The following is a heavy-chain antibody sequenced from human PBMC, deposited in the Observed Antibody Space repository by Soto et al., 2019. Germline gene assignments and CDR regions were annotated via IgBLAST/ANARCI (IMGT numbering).Heavy chain of an antibody. CDR3: ARWDLDW. J-gene: IGHJ4*02. D-gene: IGHD1-26*01. CDR1: GFTFSHHG. Sequence: QVQLVESGGGVVQPGKSLRLSCAASGFTFSHHGIHWVRQAPGKGLEWVAVIWYDGSLKYYADSVQGRFIVSRDNSKNTVYLQTNSLRVEITAVYYCARWDLDWWGQGTLVTISS. CDR2: IWYDGSLK. V-gene: IGHV3-33*01.